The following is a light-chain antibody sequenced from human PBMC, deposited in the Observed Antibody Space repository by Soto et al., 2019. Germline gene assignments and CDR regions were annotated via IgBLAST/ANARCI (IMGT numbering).Light chain of an antibody. V-gene: IGKV3-20*01. CDR3: QQYGSSPLT. J-gene: IGKJ4*01. Sequence: EIVWTQSPGTLSLSPGERATLSCRASQSVSNNYLAWYQQKPGQAPRLLIYGASNRATGIPARFSGSGSGTEFTLTISRMEHADFAVYYCQQYGSSPLTFGGGTQVHI. CDR1: QSVSNNY. CDR2: GAS.